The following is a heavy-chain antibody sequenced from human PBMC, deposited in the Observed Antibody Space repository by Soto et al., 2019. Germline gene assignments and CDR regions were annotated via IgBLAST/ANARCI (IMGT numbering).Heavy chain of an antibody. Sequence: SETQSLTCAVSGGSISSGGYSWSWIRQPPGKGLEWIGYIYHSGSTYYNPSLKSRVTISVDRSKNQFSLKLSSVTAADTAVYYCARAMTTVTTIDYWGQGTLVTV. CDR2: IYHSGST. CDR1: GGSISSGGYS. V-gene: IGHV4-30-2*01. J-gene: IGHJ4*02. D-gene: IGHD4-17*01. CDR3: ARAMTTVTTIDY.